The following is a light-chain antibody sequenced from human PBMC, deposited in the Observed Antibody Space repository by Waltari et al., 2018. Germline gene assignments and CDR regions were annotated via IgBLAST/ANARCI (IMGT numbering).Light chain of an antibody. CDR1: QSVGSSS. J-gene: IGKJ1*01. V-gene: IGKV3-20*01. CDR2: LAS. Sequence: EIVLTQSPGTASLSPGERVTLSCRASQSVGSSSLAWYQQKPGQAPRLVIFLASRRAPAIPDRFSGSGSGTDFSFTISSLEPEDFAVYSCQQHGTLPATFGQGTKVEIK. CDR3: QQHGTLPAT.